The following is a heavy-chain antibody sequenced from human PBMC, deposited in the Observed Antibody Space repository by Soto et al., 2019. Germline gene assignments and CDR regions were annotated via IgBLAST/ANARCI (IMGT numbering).Heavy chain of an antibody. CDR1: GFSLSTSGMC. V-gene: IGHV2-70*01. Sequence: SGPTLVNPTQTLTLTCTFSGFSLSTSGMCVSWIRQPPGKALEWLALIDWYGDKYYSTSLKTRLTISKDTSENQVVLTLTSMDPVDTATYYCARIHCRGGRCPLDSWGQGTQVTVSS. CDR3: ARIHCRGGRCPLDS. CDR2: IDWYGDK. D-gene: IGHD2-15*01. J-gene: IGHJ4*02.